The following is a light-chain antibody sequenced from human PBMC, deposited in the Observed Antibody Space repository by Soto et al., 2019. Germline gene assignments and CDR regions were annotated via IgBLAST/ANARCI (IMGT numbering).Light chain of an antibody. J-gene: IGKJ2*01. V-gene: IGKV3-20*01. CDR1: QSVGSTY. CDR3: QHYGSPVT. CDR2: GAS. Sequence: EIVLTQSPGTLSLSPGDAATLSCRASQSVGSTYLVWYQQKPGQPPRLLIYGASTSATGIPDRFSGTGSGTDFTLTINRLEPEDFAVYYCQHYGSPVTFGQGTKLEIK.